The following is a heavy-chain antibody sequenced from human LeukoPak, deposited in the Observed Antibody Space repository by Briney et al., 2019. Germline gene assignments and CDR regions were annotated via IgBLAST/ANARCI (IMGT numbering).Heavy chain of an antibody. V-gene: IGHV4-34*01. CDR3: ATTTRLNSWFDP. Sequence: SSETLSLTCAVYGGSFSGYYWSWVRQPPGKGLEWIGEINHSGSTNYNPSLKSRVTISVDTSKNQFSLKLSSVTAADTAVYYCATTTRLNSWFDPWGQGTQVTVSS. CDR1: GGSFSGYY. J-gene: IGHJ5*02. D-gene: IGHD3-16*01. CDR2: INHSGST.